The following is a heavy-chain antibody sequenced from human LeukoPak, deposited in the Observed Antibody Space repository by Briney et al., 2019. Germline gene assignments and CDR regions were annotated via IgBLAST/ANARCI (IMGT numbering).Heavy chain of an antibody. CDR1: GGSISSSSYY. D-gene: IGHD3-10*01. CDR3: ASVLLWFGELFY. J-gene: IGHJ4*02. V-gene: IGHV4-39*07. Sequence: PSETLSLTCTVSGGSISSSSYYWGWIRQPPGKGLEWIGSIYYSGSTYYNPSLKSRVTISVDTSKNQFSLKLSSVTAADTAVYYCASVLLWFGELFYWGQGTLVTVSS. CDR2: IYYSGST.